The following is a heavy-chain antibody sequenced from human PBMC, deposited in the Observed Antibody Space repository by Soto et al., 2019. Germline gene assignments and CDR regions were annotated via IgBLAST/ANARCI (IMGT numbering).Heavy chain of an antibody. Sequence: EVQLVQSGAEVKKPGESLKISCKGSGYSFTSYWIGWVRQMPGKGLEWMGIIYPGDSDTRYSPSFQGQVTISADKSISTAYLQWSSLKASDTAMYYCARLAPIYSSMGEPTHYYYYYGMDVWGQGTTVTVSS. J-gene: IGHJ6*02. CDR3: ARLAPIYSSMGEPTHYYYYYGMDV. CDR2: IYPGDSDT. V-gene: IGHV5-51*01. CDR1: GYSFTSYW. D-gene: IGHD1-26*01.